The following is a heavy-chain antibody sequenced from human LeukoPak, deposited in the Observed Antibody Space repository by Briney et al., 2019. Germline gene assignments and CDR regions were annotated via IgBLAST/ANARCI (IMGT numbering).Heavy chain of an antibody. CDR1: GYTFTSYY. V-gene: IGHV1-46*01. Sequence: ASVKVSCKASGYTFTSYYMHWVRQAPGQGLEWMGIINPSGGSTSYAQKFQGRVTMTRDTSTSTVYMELSSLRFEDTAVYYCARARGFGELYGWFDPWGQGTLVTVSS. J-gene: IGHJ5*02. CDR3: ARARGFGELYGWFDP. D-gene: IGHD3-10*01. CDR2: INPSGGST.